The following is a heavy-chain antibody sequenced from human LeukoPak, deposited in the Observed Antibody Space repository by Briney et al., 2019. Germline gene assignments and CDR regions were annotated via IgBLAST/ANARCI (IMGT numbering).Heavy chain of an antibody. Sequence: SQTLSLTCAISGDSISSNSAAWNWIRQSPSRGLEWLGRTYYRSKWYSDYAVSVKSRITINPDTSKNQFSLQLNSVTPEDTAVYFCARAGGSSDWDKILPHYYYMDVWGKGTTVTISS. J-gene: IGHJ6*03. D-gene: IGHD6-19*01. CDR3: ARAGGSSDWDKILPHYYYMDV. CDR2: TYYRSKWYS. V-gene: IGHV6-1*01. CDR1: GDSISSNSAA.